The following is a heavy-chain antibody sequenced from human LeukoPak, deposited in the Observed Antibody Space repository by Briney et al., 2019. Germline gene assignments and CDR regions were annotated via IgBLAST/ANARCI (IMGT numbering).Heavy chain of an antibody. CDR2: INANSGGT. D-gene: IGHD6-19*01. CDR3: ARVLLTAVSGSPAFDY. J-gene: IGHJ4*02. CDR1: GYTFTAYY. V-gene: IGHV1-2*02. Sequence: ASVKVSCKASGYTFTAYYMHCVRQAPGQGLEWMGWINANSGGTNFAQKFQGRVTMTRDTSISTAYMELNGLISDDTAVYYCARVLLTAVSGSPAFDYWGQGTLVTVSS.